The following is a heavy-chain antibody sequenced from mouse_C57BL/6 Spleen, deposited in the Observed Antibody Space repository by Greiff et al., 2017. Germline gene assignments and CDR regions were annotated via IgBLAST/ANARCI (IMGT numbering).Heavy chain of an antibody. Sequence: QVHVKQSGAELAKPGASVKLSCKASGYTFTSYWMHWVKQRPGQGLEWIGYINPSSGYTKYNQKFKDKATLTADKSSSTAYMQLSSLTYEDSAVYYCARDYGNYEGWFAYWGQGTLVTVSA. CDR2: INPSSGYT. CDR1: GYTFTSYW. CDR3: ARDYGNYEGWFAY. J-gene: IGHJ3*01. V-gene: IGHV1-7*01. D-gene: IGHD2-1*01.